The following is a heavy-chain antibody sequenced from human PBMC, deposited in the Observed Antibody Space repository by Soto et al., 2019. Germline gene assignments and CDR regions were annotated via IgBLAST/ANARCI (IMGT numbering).Heavy chain of an antibody. V-gene: IGHV3-7*01. D-gene: IGHD6-19*01. CDR2: IKQDGSEK. CDR1: DFTFSIYS. CDR3: ARDSHIAVAGTETNYYYYYGMDV. Sequence: WGSLRVSWAASDFTFSIYSMSWVRQAPGKGLDWVASIKQDGSEKYYVDSVKGRFTISRDNAKNSLYLQMNSLRAEDTAVYYCARDSHIAVAGTETNYYYYYGMDVWGQGTTVTVSS. J-gene: IGHJ6*01.